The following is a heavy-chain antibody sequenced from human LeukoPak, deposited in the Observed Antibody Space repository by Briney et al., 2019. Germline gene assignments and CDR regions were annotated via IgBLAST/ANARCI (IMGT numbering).Heavy chain of an antibody. CDR2: IFYSGGT. Sequence: SETLSLTCTVSGGSINTPNYYWGWIRQTPGKGLEWIGNIFYSGGTYYSPSLTSRVTISLDTSRNQFSLKLNSVTAADTAVYYCARLRRVGATPFDYWGQGTLVTVSS. CDR1: GGSINTPNYY. CDR3: ARLRRVGATPFDY. D-gene: IGHD1-26*01. J-gene: IGHJ4*02. V-gene: IGHV4-39*07.